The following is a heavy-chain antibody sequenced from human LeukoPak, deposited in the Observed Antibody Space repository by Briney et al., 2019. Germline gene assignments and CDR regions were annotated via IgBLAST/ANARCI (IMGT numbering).Heavy chain of an antibody. CDR1: GGSISTSY. CDR2: IYISGSP. CDR3: AKATAGVEATTGFDS. D-gene: IGHD1-26*01. Sequence: SETLSLTCTVSGGSISTSYWNWIRQPAGKGLEWIGRIYISGSPKYNPSLKSRATMSVDTSKNHFSLTLRSVTAADTAVYYCAKATAGVEATTGFDSWGHGTLVTVAS. J-gene: IGHJ5*01. V-gene: IGHV4-4*07.